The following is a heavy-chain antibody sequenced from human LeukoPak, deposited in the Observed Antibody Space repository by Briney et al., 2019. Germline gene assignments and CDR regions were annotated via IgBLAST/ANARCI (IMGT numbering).Heavy chain of an antibody. D-gene: IGHD6-13*01. CDR3: ARDPAGKYSSSWFDY. CDR2: IWYDGSNK. V-gene: IGHV3-33*01. CDR1: GFTFSSYA. J-gene: IGHJ4*02. Sequence: GGSLRLSCTASGFTFSSYAMHWVRRAPGKGLEWVAVIWYDGSNKYYPDSVKGRFTISRDNSKNTLYLQMNSLRVEDTAVYYCARDPAGKYSSSWFDYWGQGTLVTVSS.